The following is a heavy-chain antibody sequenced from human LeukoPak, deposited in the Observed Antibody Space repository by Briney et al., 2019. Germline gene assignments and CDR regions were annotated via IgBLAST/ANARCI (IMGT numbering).Heavy chain of an antibody. J-gene: IGHJ5*02. Sequence: GASVKVSCKASGYTFTSYGISWVRQAPGQGLEWMGWISAYNGNTNYAQKLQGRVTMTTDTSTSTAYMELRSLRSDDTAVYYCARIMGSPRLGSGSYYNVGSNWFDPWGQGTLVTVSS. CDR3: ARIMGSPRLGSGSYYNVGSNWFDP. CDR2: ISAYNGNT. D-gene: IGHD3-10*01. CDR1: GYTFTSYG. V-gene: IGHV1-18*01.